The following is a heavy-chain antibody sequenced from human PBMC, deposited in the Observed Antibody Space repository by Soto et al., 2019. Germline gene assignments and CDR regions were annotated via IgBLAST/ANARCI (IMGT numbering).Heavy chain of an antibody. CDR3: ANFFSFGGVIAERVPFDY. Sequence: GGSLRLSCAASGFTFSSYAMSWVRQAPGKGLEWVSAISGSGGSTYYADSVKGRFTISRDNSKNTLYLQMNSLRAEDTAVYYCANFFSFGGVIAERVPFDYWGQGTLVTVSS. J-gene: IGHJ4*02. D-gene: IGHD3-16*02. V-gene: IGHV3-23*01. CDR2: ISGSGGST. CDR1: GFTFSSYA.